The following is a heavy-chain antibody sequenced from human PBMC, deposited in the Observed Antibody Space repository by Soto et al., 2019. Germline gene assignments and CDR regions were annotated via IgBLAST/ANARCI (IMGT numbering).Heavy chain of an antibody. D-gene: IGHD3-22*01. J-gene: IGHJ4*02. Sequence: ASVKVSCKASGYTFTSYYMHWVRQAPGQGLEWMGIINPSGGSTSYAQKFQGRVAMTRDTSTSTVYMELSSLRSEDTAVYYCARDRIEDSSGYALGYWGQGTLVTVSS. CDR1: GYTFTSYY. CDR2: INPSGGST. CDR3: ARDRIEDSSGYALGY. V-gene: IGHV1-46*01.